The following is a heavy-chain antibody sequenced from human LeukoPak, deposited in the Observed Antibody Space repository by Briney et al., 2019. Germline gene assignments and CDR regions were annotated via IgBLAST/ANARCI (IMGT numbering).Heavy chain of an antibody. Sequence: GGSLRLSCAASGFTFDTTDMTWVRQAPGKGPEWLSCISGTGDRTYYADSVKGRFTISRDNSKNMLYLQMTSLRVEDTATYYCVKNSGIWSFWGRGTLAAVSS. CDR2: ISGTGDRT. CDR1: GFTFDTTD. D-gene: IGHD1-26*01. J-gene: IGHJ4*02. CDR3: VKNSGIWSF. V-gene: IGHV3-23*01.